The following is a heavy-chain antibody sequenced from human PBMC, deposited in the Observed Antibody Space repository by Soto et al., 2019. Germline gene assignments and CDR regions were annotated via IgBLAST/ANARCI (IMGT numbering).Heavy chain of an antibody. D-gene: IGHD6-6*01. CDR2: ISYDGINK. CDR3: ARDRRRASFDY. V-gene: IGHV3-30-3*01. J-gene: IGHJ4*02. CDR1: GFTFSSYA. Sequence: QVQLVESGGGVVQPGRSLRLSCAASGFTFSSYAMHWVRQAPGKGLEWVTVISYDGINKYYADSVKGRFTISRDNSKNTLYLQMNRQRAEDTAVYYCARDRRRASFDYWGQGTLVTVSS.